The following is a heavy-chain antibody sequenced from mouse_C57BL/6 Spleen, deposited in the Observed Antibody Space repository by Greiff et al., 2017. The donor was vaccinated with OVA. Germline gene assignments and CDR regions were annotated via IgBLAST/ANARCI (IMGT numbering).Heavy chain of an antibody. CDR1: GFNIKDYY. CDR3: ARSPNYYGSSYDYAMDY. Sequence: VHVKQSGAELVKPGASVKLSCTASGFNIKDYYMHWVKQRTEQGLEWIGRIDPEDGETKYAPKFQGKATITADTSSNTAYLQLSSLTSEDTAVYYCARSPNYYGSSYDYAMDYWGQGTSVTVSS. CDR2: IDPEDGET. D-gene: IGHD1-1*01. J-gene: IGHJ4*01. V-gene: IGHV14-2*01.